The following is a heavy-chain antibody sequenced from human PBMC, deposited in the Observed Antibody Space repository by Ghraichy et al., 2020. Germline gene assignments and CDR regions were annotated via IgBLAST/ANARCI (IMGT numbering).Heavy chain of an antibody. J-gene: IGHJ4*02. D-gene: IGHD1-26*01. Sequence: GSLRLSCAASGFTLSSYWMHWVRQAPGKGLVWVSRINSDGSSRTYADSVKGRFTISRDNAKNTLYMQMNSLRAEDTAVYYCTRVGIVGATKGYFDYWGQGTLVTVSS. V-gene: IGHV3-74*01. CDR2: INSDGSSR. CDR1: GFTLSSYW. CDR3: TRVGIVGATKGYFDY.